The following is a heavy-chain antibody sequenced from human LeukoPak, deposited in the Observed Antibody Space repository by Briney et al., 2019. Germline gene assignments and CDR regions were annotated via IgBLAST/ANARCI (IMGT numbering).Heavy chain of an antibody. V-gene: IGHV6-1*01. J-gene: IGHJ4*02. CDR3: VRDQAGLDY. CDR2: TYNRSKWYN. Sequence: SQTLSLTSAISGDSPSIDSGACNCVRHPPSSCLEWLGRTYNRSKWYNDYAEPVKSRINIKPDTSRNQFSLQLNSVTPEDTAVYYCVRDQAGLDYWGQGTLVTVSS. D-gene: IGHD6-13*01. CDR1: GDSPSIDSGA.